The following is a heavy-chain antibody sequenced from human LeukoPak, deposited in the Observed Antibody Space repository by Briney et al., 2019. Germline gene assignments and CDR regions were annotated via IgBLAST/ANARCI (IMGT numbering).Heavy chain of an antibody. J-gene: IGHJ3*02. CDR3: ARVELEFTCSGGSCYSPAFDI. V-gene: IGHV4-34*01. CDR2: INHSGST. Sequence: SETLSLTCAVYGGSFSGYYWSWIRQPPGKGLEWIGEINHSGSTNYNPSLKSRVTISVDTSKNQFSLKLSSVTAADTAVYYCARVELEFTCSGGSCYSPAFDIWGQGTMVTVSS. CDR1: GGSFSGYY. D-gene: IGHD2-15*01.